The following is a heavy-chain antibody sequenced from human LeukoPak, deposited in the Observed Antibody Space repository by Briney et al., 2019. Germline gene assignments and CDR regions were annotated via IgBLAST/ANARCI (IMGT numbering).Heavy chain of an antibody. CDR1: GDSVSSNSAV. D-gene: IGHD2-2*01. J-gene: IGHJ4*02. CDR3: ARYITTWDFDF. CDR2: TYYRSKWYS. Sequence: SQTLSLTCAISGDSVSSNSAVWNWIRQSPSRGLEWLGRTYYRSKWYSDPAVSVRSRIIINPDTSKNQFSLRLNSVTPEDTAVYYCARYITTWDFDFWGQGTLVTVSS. V-gene: IGHV6-1*01.